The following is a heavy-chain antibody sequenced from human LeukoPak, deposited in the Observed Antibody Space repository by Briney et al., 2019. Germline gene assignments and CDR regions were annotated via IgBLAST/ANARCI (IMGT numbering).Heavy chain of an antibody. CDR3: ASCHNFGYYYYYMDV. D-gene: IGHD3-10*01. CDR2: IYTSGST. V-gene: IGHV4-61*02. CDR1: GGSVSSSSYY. J-gene: IGHJ6*03. Sequence: PSQTLSLTCTVSGGSVSSSSYYWSWIRQPAGKGLEWLGRIYTSGSTNYNPSLKRRVTISVDPSKNQFSLKLSSVTAADTAVYYCASCHNFGYYYYYMDVWGKGTTVTVSS.